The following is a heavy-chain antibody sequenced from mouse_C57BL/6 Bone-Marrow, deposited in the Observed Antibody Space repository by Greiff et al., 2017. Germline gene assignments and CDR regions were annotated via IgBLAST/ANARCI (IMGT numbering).Heavy chain of an antibody. Sequence: VQLQQPGAELVKPGASVQLSCKASGYTFTSYWMHWVKQRPGRGLEWIGWIDPNSGGTKYNEKFKSKATLTVDKPSSTAYMQLRSLTSEDSAVYYCARGGNYYSYYAMDYWDQGTSVTVTS. J-gene: IGHJ4*01. CDR1: GYTFTSYW. V-gene: IGHV1-72*01. CDR2: IDPNSGGT. D-gene: IGHD2-1*01. CDR3: ARGGNYYSYYAMDY.